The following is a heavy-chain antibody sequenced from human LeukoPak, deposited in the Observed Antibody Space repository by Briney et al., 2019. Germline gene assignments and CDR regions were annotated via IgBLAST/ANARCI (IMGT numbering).Heavy chain of an antibody. D-gene: IGHD6-19*01. CDR1: GFTFSSYA. Sequence: PGGSLRLSCSASGFTFSSYATHWVRQAPGKGLEYVSAISSNGGSTYYADSVKGRFTISRDNSKNTLYLQMSSLRAENTAVYYCVKGGIAVAGTITFDYWGQGTLVTVSS. V-gene: IGHV3-64D*06. CDR2: ISSNGGST. CDR3: VKGGIAVAGTITFDY. J-gene: IGHJ4*02.